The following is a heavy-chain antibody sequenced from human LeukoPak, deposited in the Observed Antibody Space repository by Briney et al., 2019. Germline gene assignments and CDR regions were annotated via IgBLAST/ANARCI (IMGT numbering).Heavy chain of an antibody. J-gene: IGHJ5*02. CDR1: GGSISNNNYY. Sequence: SETVSLTCTVSGGSISNNNYYWGWIRQPPGKGLEWFGSIYYSGSTYYNPSLKSRVTISVDTSKNQFSLKLRSVTAADTAVYYCARHRVPESGYDLSWFDPWGRGTLVSVSS. D-gene: IGHD5-12*01. CDR2: IYYSGST. V-gene: IGHV4-39*01. CDR3: ARHRVPESGYDLSWFDP.